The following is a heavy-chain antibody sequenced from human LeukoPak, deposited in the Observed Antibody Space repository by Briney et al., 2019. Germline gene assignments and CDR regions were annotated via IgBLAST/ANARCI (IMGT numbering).Heavy chain of an antibody. CDR1: GYTFTSYA. Sequence: ASVKVSCTASGYTFTSYAMHWVRQAPGQRLEWMGWINAGNGNTKYSQKFQGRVTITRDTSASTAHMELSSLVSEDTAVYYCAGEDYLELQNYYYYYGMDVWGQGTTVTVSS. D-gene: IGHD1-7*01. J-gene: IGHJ6*02. V-gene: IGHV1-3*01. CDR3: AGEDYLELQNYYYYYGMDV. CDR2: INAGNGNT.